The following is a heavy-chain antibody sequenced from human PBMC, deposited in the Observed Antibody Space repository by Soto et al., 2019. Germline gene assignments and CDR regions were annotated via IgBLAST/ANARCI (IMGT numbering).Heavy chain of an antibody. Sequence: GGSLRLSLAASGFTFSSYSMTWVRQAPGKGLEWVSYISSSSITIYYADSVKGRFTISRDNAKNSLYLQMNSLRDEDTAVYYCARDSSSWYNWFDPWGQGTLVTVSS. CDR1: GFTFSSYS. CDR3: ARDSSSWYNWFDP. CDR2: ISSSSITI. D-gene: IGHD6-13*01. J-gene: IGHJ5*02. V-gene: IGHV3-48*02.